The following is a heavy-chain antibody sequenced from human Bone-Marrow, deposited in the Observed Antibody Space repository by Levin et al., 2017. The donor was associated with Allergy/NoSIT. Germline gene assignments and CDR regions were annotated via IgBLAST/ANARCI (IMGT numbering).Heavy chain of an antibody. CDR1: GSSI. Sequence: NPSETLSLTCIVSGSSIWAWIRQSPGKGLEWIGSLYYSGSTYYNPSLKSRVTISVDTSKNQFSLNLSPVTAADTAVYYCARPRNHGFDIWGQGTLVTVSS. CDR2: LYYSGST. J-gene: IGHJ3*02. V-gene: IGHV4-39*01. CDR3: ARPRNHGFDI. D-gene: IGHD1-14*01.